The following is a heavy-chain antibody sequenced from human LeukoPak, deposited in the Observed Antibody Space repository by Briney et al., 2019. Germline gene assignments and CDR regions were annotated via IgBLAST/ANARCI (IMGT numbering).Heavy chain of an antibody. CDR3: ARASRLGAFDI. CDR2: ISSSSSYI. Sequence: GGSLRLSCAASGFTFSSYSMNWVRQAPGKGLEWVSSISSSSSYIYYADSVKGRFTISRDNAKNSLYLQMNSLRAEDTAVYYCARASRLGAFDIWGQGTMVTVSS. J-gene: IGHJ3*02. D-gene: IGHD5-12*01. V-gene: IGHV3-21*04. CDR1: GFTFSSYS.